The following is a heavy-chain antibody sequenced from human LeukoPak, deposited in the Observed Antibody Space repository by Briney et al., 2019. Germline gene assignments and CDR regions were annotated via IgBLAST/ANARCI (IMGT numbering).Heavy chain of an antibody. J-gene: IGHJ5*02. V-gene: IGHV4-34*01. D-gene: IGHD5-18*01. Sequence: SETLSLTCAVYGGSFSGYYWSWIRQPPGKGLEWIGEINHSGSTNYNPSLKSRVTISVDTSKNQFSLKLSSVTAADTAVYYCARGGIQLWLHWFDPWGQGTLVTVSS. CDR2: INHSGST. CDR3: ARGGIQLWLHWFDP. CDR1: GGSFSGYY.